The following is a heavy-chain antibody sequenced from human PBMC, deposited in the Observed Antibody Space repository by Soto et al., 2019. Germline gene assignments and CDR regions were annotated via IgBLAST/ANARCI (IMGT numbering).Heavy chain of an antibody. D-gene: IGHD3-10*01. Sequence: SVKVSCKASGFTFTSSAMQWVRQARGQRLEWIGWIVVGSGNTNYAQKFQERVTITRDMSTSTAYMELSSLRSEDTAVYYCARDYYYGSGSYEVVYWGQGTLVTVSS. CDR3: ARDYYYGSGSYEVVY. CDR2: IVVGSGNT. V-gene: IGHV1-58*02. J-gene: IGHJ4*02. CDR1: GFTFTSSA.